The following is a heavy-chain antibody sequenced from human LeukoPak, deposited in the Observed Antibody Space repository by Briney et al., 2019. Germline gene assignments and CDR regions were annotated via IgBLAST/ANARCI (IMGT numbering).Heavy chain of an antibody. J-gene: IGHJ6*02. CDR1: GYTFTSYG. CDR2: ISAYNGNT. D-gene: IGHD3-9*01. CDR3: ARSTDYDILTGQGIYYYYGMDV. V-gene: IGHV1-18*01. Sequence: AASVKVSCKASGYTFTSYGISWVRQAPGQGLEWMGWISAYNGNTNYAQKLQGRVTMTTDTSTSTAYMELRSLRSDDTAVYYCARSTDYDILTGQGIYYYYGMDVWGQGTTVTVSS.